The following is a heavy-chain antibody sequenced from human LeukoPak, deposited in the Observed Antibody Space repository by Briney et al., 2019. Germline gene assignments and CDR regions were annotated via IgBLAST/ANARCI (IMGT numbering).Heavy chain of an antibody. Sequence: PGGSLRLSCAASGFTFSNYGMQWVRQAPGKGLEWVAVVSEDGSIDYCADSVKGRFTISRDNSKNTLSLQVNSLRAEDTAVYYCAKESGTGSRYSFDFWGQGSLVSVSS. CDR2: VSEDGSID. V-gene: IGHV3-30*18. D-gene: IGHD1-26*01. CDR3: AKESGTGSRYSFDF. CDR1: GFTFSNYG. J-gene: IGHJ4*02.